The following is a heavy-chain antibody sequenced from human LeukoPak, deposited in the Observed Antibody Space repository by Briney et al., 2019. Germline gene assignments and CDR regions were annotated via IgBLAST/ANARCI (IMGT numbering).Heavy chain of an antibody. V-gene: IGHV3-30-3*01. J-gene: IGHJ4*02. CDR3: ARDEAAYSGSPLDY. D-gene: IGHD1-26*01. CDR2: ISYDGSNK. Sequence: GRSLRLSCAASGFTFSSYAMHWVRQAPGKGREGVAVISYDGSNKYYADSVKGRFTISRDNSKNTLYLQMNSLRAEDTAVYYCARDEAAYSGSPLDYWGQGTLVTVSS. CDR1: GFTFSSYA.